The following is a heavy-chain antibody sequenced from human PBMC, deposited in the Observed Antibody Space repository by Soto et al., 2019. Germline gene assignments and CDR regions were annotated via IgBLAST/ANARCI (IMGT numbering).Heavy chain of an antibody. J-gene: IGHJ6*03. Sequence: SETLSLTCTVSGGSISSYYWSWIRQPPGKGLEWIGYIYYSGSTNYNPSLKSRVTIAVDTSKNQFSLKLSSVTAADTAVYYCARDAGYNWNRKPPYYYYYYMDVWGKGTTVTVSS. CDR3: ARDAGYNWNRKPPYYYYYYMDV. V-gene: IGHV4-59*01. CDR1: GGSISSYY. D-gene: IGHD1-20*01. CDR2: IYYSGST.